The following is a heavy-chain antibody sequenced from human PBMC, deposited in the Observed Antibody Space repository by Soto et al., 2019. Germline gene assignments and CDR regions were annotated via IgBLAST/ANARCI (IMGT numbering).Heavy chain of an antibody. CDR2: INPGYPAGRST. D-gene: IGHD1-1*01. CDR3: GGGASVAGGTTGRDV. J-gene: IGHJ6*04. CDR1: GYTLTTFF. V-gene: IGHV1-46*01. Sequence: QVQLVQSGAEVKKPGASVKVSCKASGYTLTTFFMHWVRQAPGQGLEWMGVINPGYPAGRSTTYAQKFQGRVSGTRDTSTGTVCMERSRVRSDETAVDYCGGGASVAGGTTGRDVWGEGAGVTVSS.